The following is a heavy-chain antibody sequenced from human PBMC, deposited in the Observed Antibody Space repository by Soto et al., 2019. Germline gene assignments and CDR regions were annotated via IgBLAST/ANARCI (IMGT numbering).Heavy chain of an antibody. CDR3: AIDLWWYTH. Sequence: EVQLLESGGGLVQPGGSLRLSYTASGFTFSDHAMTWVRQAPGKGLEWLSGISGGGSGAYYADSVKGRFTVSRANSNNTLFLRMDSLRVEDTAVYYCAIDLWWYTHWGQGTLVTVSS. CDR1: GFTFSDHA. V-gene: IGHV3-23*01. CDR2: ISGGGSGA. J-gene: IGHJ4*02. D-gene: IGHD2-15*01.